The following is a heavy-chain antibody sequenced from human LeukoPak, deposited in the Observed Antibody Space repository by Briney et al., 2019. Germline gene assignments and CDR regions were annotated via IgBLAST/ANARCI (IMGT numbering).Heavy chain of an antibody. V-gene: IGHV3-73*01. J-gene: IGHJ5*02. Sequence: SGGSLRLSCAASGFTFSGSAMHWVRQASGKGLEWVGRIRSKANSYATAYAASVKGRFTISRDNSKNTLYPQMNSLRAEDTAVYYCAKDGYPGARTTSNWFDPWGQGTLVTVSS. CDR1: GFTFSGSA. CDR2: IRSKANSYAT. CDR3: AKDGYPGARTTSNWFDP. D-gene: IGHD1-26*01.